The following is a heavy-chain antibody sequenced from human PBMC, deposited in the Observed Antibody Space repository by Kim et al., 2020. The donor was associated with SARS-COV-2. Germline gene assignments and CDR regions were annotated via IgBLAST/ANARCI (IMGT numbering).Heavy chain of an antibody. CDR2: ISYDGSNK. Sequence: GGSLRLSCAASGFTFSSYAMHWVRQAPGKGLEWVAVISYDGSNKYYADSVKGRFTISRDNSKNTLYLQMNSLRAEDTAVYYCARVRYGVVTLGVLDYWGQGTLVTVSS. V-gene: IGHV3-30*04. D-gene: IGHD4-17*01. CDR3: ARVRYGVVTLGVLDY. CDR1: GFTFSSYA. J-gene: IGHJ4*02.